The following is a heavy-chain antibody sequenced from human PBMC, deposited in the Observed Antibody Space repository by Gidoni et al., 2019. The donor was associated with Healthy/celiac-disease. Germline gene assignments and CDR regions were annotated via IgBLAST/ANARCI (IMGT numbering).Heavy chain of an antibody. J-gene: IGHJ6*02. CDR3: ARDKVLLWFGELAVSGDYYSMDV. CDR1: GFTFSSYS. V-gene: IGHV3-21*01. CDR2: ISSSSSYI. D-gene: IGHD3-10*01. Sequence: EVQLVESGGGLVKPGGSLRLSCAASGFTFSSYSMNWVRPAPGKGLEWVSSISSSSSYIYYADSVKGRFTISRDNAKNSLYLQMNSLRAEDTAVYYCARDKVLLWFGELAVSGDYYSMDVWGQGTTVTVSS.